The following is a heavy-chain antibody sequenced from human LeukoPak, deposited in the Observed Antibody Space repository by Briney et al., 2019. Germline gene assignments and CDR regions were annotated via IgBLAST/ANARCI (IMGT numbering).Heavy chain of an antibody. CDR3: TRAPRQSGSYGDY. V-gene: IGHV3-49*04. J-gene: IGHJ4*02. CDR1: GFTFGDYA. D-gene: IGHD1-26*01. CDR2: IRSKAYGGTT. Sequence: RSGGSLRLSCTASGFTFGDYAMSWVRQAPGKGLEWVGFIRSKAYGGTTEYAASVKGRFTISRDDSKSIAYLQMNSLKTEDTAVYYCTRAPRQSGSYGDYWGQGTLVTVSS.